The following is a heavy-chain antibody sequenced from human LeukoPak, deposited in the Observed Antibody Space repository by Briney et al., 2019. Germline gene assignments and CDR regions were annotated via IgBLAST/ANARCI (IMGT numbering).Heavy chain of an antibody. J-gene: IGHJ1*01. Sequence: SETLSLTCSLSGDYISSSSYYWGWIRQPPGKGLEWIGEIYYSGSTYYNASLKSRVSISIDTSNNHFSLRLSSLSAADTALYSCAWRRYYDSTGYLAWGRGTLITVSP. V-gene: IGHV4-39*02. CDR2: IYYSGST. D-gene: IGHD3-22*01. CDR3: AWRRYYDSTGYLA. CDR1: GDYISSSSYY.